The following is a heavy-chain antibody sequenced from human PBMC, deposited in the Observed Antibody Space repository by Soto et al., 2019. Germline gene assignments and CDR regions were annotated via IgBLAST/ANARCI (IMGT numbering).Heavy chain of an antibody. D-gene: IGHD6-13*01. V-gene: IGHV4-4*07. J-gene: IGHJ6*02. CDR2: IHASGNT. Sequence: PSETLSLTCTVSVDSITTYYWSWIRQPAGKGLEWIGRIHASGNTNYNPSLNSRVTMSIDTSKKQFSLKLTSVTAADTAIYYCARYSNNWFQTEGMDVWGQGTTVTVSS. CDR3: ARYSNNWFQTEGMDV. CDR1: VDSITTYY.